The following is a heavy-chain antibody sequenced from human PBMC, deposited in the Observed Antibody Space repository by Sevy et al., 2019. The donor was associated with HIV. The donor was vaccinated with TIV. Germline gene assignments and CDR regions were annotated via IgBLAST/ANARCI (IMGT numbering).Heavy chain of an antibody. CDR2: IYSGGNT. V-gene: IGHV3-53*03. CDR1: EFTVSSKY. CDR3: ANTSTPLYYCALDV. D-gene: IGHD2-15*01. Sequence: GGSLRLSCAASEFTVSSKYMSWVRQAPGKGLEWVSVIYSGGNTYYEDSVKGRFTISRDISKITLYLQMNSLRAEDTAIYYCANTSTPLYYCALDVWGHGTTVTVSS. J-gene: IGHJ6*02.